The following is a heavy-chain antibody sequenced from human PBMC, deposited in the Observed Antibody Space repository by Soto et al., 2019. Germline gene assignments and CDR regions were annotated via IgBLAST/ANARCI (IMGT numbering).Heavy chain of an antibody. Sequence: QVQVVQSGAEVKKPGSSVKVSCKASGGSFSNYFISWVRQAPGQGLEWMGGIIPVFGTPNYAERFQGRVTITADESTGTTHMELSSLISEDTAVYYCARGPDGPLIVMVPFDYWGQGTPVTVSS. V-gene: IGHV1-69*01. CDR1: GGSFSNYF. D-gene: IGHD2-15*01. J-gene: IGHJ4*02. CDR2: IIPVFGTP. CDR3: ARGPDGPLIVMVPFDY.